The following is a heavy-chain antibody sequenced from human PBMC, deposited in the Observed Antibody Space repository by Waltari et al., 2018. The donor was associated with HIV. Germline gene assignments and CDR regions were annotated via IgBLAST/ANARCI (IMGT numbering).Heavy chain of an antibody. V-gene: IGHV3-33*01. D-gene: IGHD2-2*01. CDR2: IWYDGSNK. CDR3: ARRIPPAGVDY. J-gene: IGHJ4*02. Sequence: QVQLVESGGGVVQPGRSLRLSCAASGFTFSSYGMHWVRQAPGKGLGWVAVIWYDGSNKYYADSVKGRFTISRDNSKNTLYLQMNSLRAEDTAVYYCARRIPPAGVDYWGQGTLVTVSS. CDR1: GFTFSSYG.